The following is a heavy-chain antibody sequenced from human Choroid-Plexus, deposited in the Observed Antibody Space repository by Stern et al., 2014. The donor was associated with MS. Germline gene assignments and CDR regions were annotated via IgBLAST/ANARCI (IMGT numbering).Heavy chain of an antibody. CDR2: VSYDGSNK. J-gene: IGHJ5*02. D-gene: IGHD2/OR15-2a*01. CDR1: GFTFGSCA. V-gene: IGHV3-30*18. Sequence: VQLVESGGGVVQPGRPLRLSCVASGFTFGSCAMHWVRQAPGKGLEWVAGVSYDGSNKYYADSVKGRLTISRDNSQNTLYMQMSSLRPEDTAVYYCAKDRQYLTYFFDHWGQGSLVTVS. CDR3: AKDRQYLTYFFDH.